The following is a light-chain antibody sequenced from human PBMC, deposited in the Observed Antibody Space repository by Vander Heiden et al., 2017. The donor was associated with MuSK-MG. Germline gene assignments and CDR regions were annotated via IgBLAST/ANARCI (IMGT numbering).Light chain of an antibody. CDR1: SSNIGAGYD. CDR2: DNR. Sequence: QSVLTQPPSVSGAPGQRVIISCTGSSSNIGAGYDVHWYQQLPGTAPKPLILDNRKRPSGVTARFSGSKSGTSASLDITALQAEDEAEDDYQYYDTSLSGPYVVFGGGTKLTV. CDR3: QYYDTSLSGPYVV. J-gene: IGLJ2*01. V-gene: IGLV1-40*01.